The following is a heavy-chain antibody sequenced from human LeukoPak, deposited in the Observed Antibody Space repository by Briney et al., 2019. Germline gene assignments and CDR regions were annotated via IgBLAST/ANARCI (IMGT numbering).Heavy chain of an antibody. CDR1: GGSITSYY. V-gene: IGHV4-59*01. D-gene: IGHD3-10*01. Sequence: SETLSLTCTFAGGSITSYYWSWIRQPPGKGLEWIGYIYHSGSTNYNPSLKSRVTISVDTSKNQFSLKPSSVTAADMAVYYCARDITYYYGSGSYYWTRFDPWGQGTLVTVSS. J-gene: IGHJ5*02. CDR2: IYHSGST. CDR3: ARDITYYYGSGSYYWTRFDP.